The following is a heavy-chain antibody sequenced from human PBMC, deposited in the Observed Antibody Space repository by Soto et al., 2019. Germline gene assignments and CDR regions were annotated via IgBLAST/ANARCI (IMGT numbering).Heavy chain of an antibody. CDR1: GFTFDDYA. Sequence: PGGSLRLSCAASGFTFDDYAMHWDRQAPGKGLEWVSGISWNSDSIGYADSVKGRFTISRDNAKKSLYLQMNSLRAEDTALYYCASGRGYDILTGYYPYFDYWGQGT. CDR3: ASGRGYDILTGYYPYFDY. V-gene: IGHV3-9*01. J-gene: IGHJ4*02. CDR2: ISWNSDSI. D-gene: IGHD3-9*01.